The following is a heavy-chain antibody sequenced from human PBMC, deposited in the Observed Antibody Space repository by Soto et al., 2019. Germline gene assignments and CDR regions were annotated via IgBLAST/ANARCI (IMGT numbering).Heavy chain of an antibody. Sequence: QLQLQESGPGLVKPSETLSLTCTVSGGSISSSSYYWGWIRQPPGKGLEWIGSIYYSGSTYYNPFRKGRVTITVDTYRHQFALKLSSVTAADTAVYYCARRTSYYYDSSGYKSAEYFQHWGQGTLVTVSS. V-gene: IGHV4-39*01. CDR3: ARRTSYYYDSSGYKSAEYFQH. J-gene: IGHJ1*01. CDR2: IYYSGST. CDR1: GGSISSSSYY. D-gene: IGHD3-22*01.